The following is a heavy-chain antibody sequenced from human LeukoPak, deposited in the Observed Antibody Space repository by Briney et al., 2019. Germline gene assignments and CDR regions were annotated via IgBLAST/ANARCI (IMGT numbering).Heavy chain of an antibody. CDR1: GGSISSYY. J-gene: IGHJ5*02. D-gene: IGHD6-19*01. V-gene: IGHV4-59*01. CDR2: IYYSGST. Sequence: SETLSLTCTVSGGSISSYYWSWIRQPPGKGLEWIGCIYYSGSTNYNPSLKSRVTISVDTSKNQFSLKLSSVTAADTAVYYCARDKSSGLYWFDPWGQGTLVTVSS. CDR3: ARDKSSGLYWFDP.